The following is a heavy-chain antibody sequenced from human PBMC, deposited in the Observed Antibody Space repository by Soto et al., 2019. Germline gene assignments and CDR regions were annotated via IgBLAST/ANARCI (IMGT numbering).Heavy chain of an antibody. CDR3: ARDGERDTGLNFYYYLHGMDA. Sequence: ASVNVSCKASGYTFTTYGISWVRQAPGQGLEWMGWISPYNGTTKYAEKFQGEMTMTTDTATSTAYMDLRSLRSDDTAVYYCARDGERDTGLNFYYYLHGMDAWGQGTRVTVS. CDR2: ISPYNGTT. J-gene: IGHJ6*02. D-gene: IGHD1-1*01. CDR1: GYTFTTYG. V-gene: IGHV1-18*04.